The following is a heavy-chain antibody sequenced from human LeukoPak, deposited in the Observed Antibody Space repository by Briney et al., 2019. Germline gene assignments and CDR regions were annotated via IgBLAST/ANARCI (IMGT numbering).Heavy chain of an antibody. CDR2: INHSGST. CDR1: GGSFIGYY. CDR3: ARLGSLQGGGSTRDFDY. Sequence: ETLSLTCAVYGGSFIGYYWSRLRQPPGKGLEWIGEINHSGSTNYNPSLKSRVTISVDTSKNQFSLKLSSVTAADTAVYYCARLGSLQGGGSTRDFDYCGQGTLVTVSS. V-gene: IGHV4-34*01. D-gene: IGHD3-16*01. J-gene: IGHJ4*02.